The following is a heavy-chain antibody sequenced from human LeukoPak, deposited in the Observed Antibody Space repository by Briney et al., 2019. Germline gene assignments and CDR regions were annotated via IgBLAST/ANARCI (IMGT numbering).Heavy chain of an antibody. CDR3: ARGEARRSYYYYYYMDV. J-gene: IGHJ6*03. CDR2: IYYSGST. Sequence: SETLSLTCTVSGGSISSYYWSWIRQPPGKGLEWIGYIYYSGSTNHNPSLKSRVTISVDTSKNQFSLKLSSVTAADTAVYYCARGEARRSYYYYYYMDVWGKGTTVTVSS. CDR1: GGSISSYY. V-gene: IGHV4-59*01. D-gene: IGHD1-26*01.